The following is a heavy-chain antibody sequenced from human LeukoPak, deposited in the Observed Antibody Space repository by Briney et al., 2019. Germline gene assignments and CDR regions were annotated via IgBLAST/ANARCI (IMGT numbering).Heavy chain of an antibody. CDR2: ISTSSSYI. CDR3: AKGAAAGIFGVPSGY. Sequence: GGSLRLSRAAPGFTFSSYSMNWVRQAPGKGLGGVSSISTSSSYIYSADSVKGRFTISRDNAKNSLYLQMNSLRAEDTAVYYCAKGAAAGIFGVPSGYWGQGTLVTVSS. CDR1: GFTFSSYS. D-gene: IGHD6-13*01. J-gene: IGHJ4*02. V-gene: IGHV3-21*04.